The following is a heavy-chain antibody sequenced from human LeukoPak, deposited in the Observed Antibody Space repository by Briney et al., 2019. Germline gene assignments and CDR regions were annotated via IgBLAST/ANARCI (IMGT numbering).Heavy chain of an antibody. V-gene: IGHV3-30*04. CDR3: ARDEGGHNWFDP. J-gene: IGHJ5*02. CDR2: ISYDGSNK. Sequence: GGSLRLSCAASGFTFDDYAMHWVRQAPGKGLEWVAVISYDGSNKYYADSVKGRFTISRDNSKNTLYLQMNSLRAEDTAVYYCARDEGGHNWFDPWGQGTLVTVSS. CDR1: GFTFDDYA. D-gene: IGHD3-16*01.